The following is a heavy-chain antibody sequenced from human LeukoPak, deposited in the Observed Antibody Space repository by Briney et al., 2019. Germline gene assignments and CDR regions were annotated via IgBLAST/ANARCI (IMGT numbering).Heavy chain of an antibody. V-gene: IGHV3-23*01. D-gene: IGHD3-10*01. CDR1: GFTFNSYA. CDR3: AKGGVTNSRGAFDI. Sequence: SGGSLRLSCAASGFTFNSYAMIWVRQAPGKGLESISSISTTGDRTYYADSVKGRFAISRDNSKNTLYLQMNSLRAEDTAVYYCAKGGVTNSRGAFDIWGQGTMVTVSS. J-gene: IGHJ3*02. CDR2: ISTTGDRT.